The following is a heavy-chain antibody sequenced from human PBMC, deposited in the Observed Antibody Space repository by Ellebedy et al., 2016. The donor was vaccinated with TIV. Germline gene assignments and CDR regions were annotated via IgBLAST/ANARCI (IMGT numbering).Heavy chain of an antibody. V-gene: IGHV3-23*01. CDR2: ISGSGGST. J-gene: IGHJ6*03. CDR3: AKAPTAIFAHFYYYYYYMDV. CDR1: GFTFSSYA. Sequence: GGSLRLSXAASGFTFSSYAMSWVRQAPGRRLEWVSAISGSGGSTHCVDSVRGRFTISRDNSKNTLYLQMTSLRAEDTAVYYCAKAPTAIFAHFYYYYYYMDVWGKGTTVTVSS. D-gene: IGHD2-21*02.